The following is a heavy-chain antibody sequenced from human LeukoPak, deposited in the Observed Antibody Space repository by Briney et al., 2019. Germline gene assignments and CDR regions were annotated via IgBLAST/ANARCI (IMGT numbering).Heavy chain of an antibody. V-gene: IGHV4-34*01. Sequence: PSETLSLTCAVYGGSFSGYYWSWIRQPPGKGLEWIGEINHSGSTNYNPSLKSRVTISVDTSKNQFSLKLSSVTAADTAVYYCARDPYNYDRSGYKLDSYFDYWGQGTLVTVSS. CDR1: GGSFSGYY. J-gene: IGHJ4*02. CDR2: INHSGST. CDR3: ARDPYNYDRSGYKLDSYFDY. D-gene: IGHD3-22*01.